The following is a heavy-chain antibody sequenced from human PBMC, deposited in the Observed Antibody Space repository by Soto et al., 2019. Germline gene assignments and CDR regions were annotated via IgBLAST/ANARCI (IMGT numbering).Heavy chain of an antibody. CDR1: GGSFSGYY. J-gene: IGHJ6*02. D-gene: IGHD3-3*01. V-gene: IGHV4-34*01. CDR2: INHSAST. Sequence: QVQLQQWGAGLLKPSETLSLTCAVYGGSFSGYYWSWIRKPPGKWLELIWEINHSASTNYNPSLKSRVTIAVDTSKNQFSLKLSSVTAADTAVYYCARIHPPPFLFLEWLLPLSYGMDVWCQGTTVTVSS. CDR3: ARIHPPPFLFLEWLLPLSYGMDV.